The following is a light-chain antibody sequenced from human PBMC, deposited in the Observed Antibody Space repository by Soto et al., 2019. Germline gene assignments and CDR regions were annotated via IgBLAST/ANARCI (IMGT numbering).Light chain of an antibody. CDR2: DAS. Sequence: EILVTQAPTPLSFSPGEKDTLSFRASQSISNYLIWYQQKLGQAPRLLIYDASHRATGTPARFSGSGSGTDFTLTISSLEPEDFAVYYCQQRSNWPPTFGGGTKV. CDR1: QSISNY. V-gene: IGKV3-11*01. J-gene: IGKJ4*01. CDR3: QQRSNWPPT.